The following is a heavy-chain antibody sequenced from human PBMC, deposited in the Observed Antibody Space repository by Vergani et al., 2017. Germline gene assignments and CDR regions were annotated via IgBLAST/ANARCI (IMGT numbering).Heavy chain of an antibody. D-gene: IGHD4-11*01. V-gene: IGHV3-30*18. CDR1: GFTFSSYG. CDR3: AKTSGVTTKFDAFDI. J-gene: IGHJ3*02. CDR2: ISYDGSNK. Sequence: QVQLVESGGGVVQPGRSLRLSCAASGFTFSSYGMHWVRQAPGKGLEWVAVISYDGSNKYYADSVKGRFTISRDNSKNTLYLQMNSLRAEDTAVYYCAKTSGVTTKFDAFDIWGQGTMVTVSS.